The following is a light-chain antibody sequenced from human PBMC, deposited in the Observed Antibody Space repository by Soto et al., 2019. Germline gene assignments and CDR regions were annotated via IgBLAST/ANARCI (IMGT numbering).Light chain of an antibody. J-gene: IGKJ5*01. Sequence: ENVLTQSPGTLSLSPGERATLSCRASQSVSSSYLAWYQQKPGQAPRLLIYAASNGATGIPARFSGSGSGTDFTLAISSLEPEDFAVYYCQQRNNWPPGITFGQGTRLEIK. CDR2: AAS. CDR3: QQRNNWPPGIT. V-gene: IGKV3D-20*02. CDR1: QSVSSSY.